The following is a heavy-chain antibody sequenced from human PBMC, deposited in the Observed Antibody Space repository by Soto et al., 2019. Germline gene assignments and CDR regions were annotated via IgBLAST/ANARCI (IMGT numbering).Heavy chain of an antibody. CDR3: ASHPPMITFGGVIVLETEFDY. D-gene: IGHD3-16*02. CDR1: GGSISSSSYY. Sequence: PSETLSLTCTVSGGSISSSSYYWGWIRQPPGKGLEWIGSIYYSGSTYYNPSLKSRVTISVDTSKNQFSLKLSSVTAADTAVYYCASHPPMITFGGVIVLETEFDYWGQGTLVTVSS. J-gene: IGHJ4*02. V-gene: IGHV4-39*01. CDR2: IYYSGST.